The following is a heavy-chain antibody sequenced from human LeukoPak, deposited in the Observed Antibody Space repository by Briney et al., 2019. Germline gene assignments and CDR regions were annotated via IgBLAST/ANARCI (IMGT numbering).Heavy chain of an antibody. CDR1: GYTFTSYY. Sequence: ASVKVSCKASGYTFTSYYMHWVRQAPGQGLEGMGIINPSGGSTSYAQKFQGRVTMTRDTSTSTVYMELSSLRSEDTAVYYCARDFYDYYGMDVWGQGTTVTVSS. CDR3: ARDFYDYYGMDV. V-gene: IGHV1-46*01. CDR2: INPSGGST. J-gene: IGHJ6*02.